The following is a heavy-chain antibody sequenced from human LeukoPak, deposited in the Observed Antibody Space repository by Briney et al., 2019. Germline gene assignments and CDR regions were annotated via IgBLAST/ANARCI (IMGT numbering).Heavy chain of an antibody. J-gene: IGHJ4*02. CDR1: GYTFTSYG. Sequence: GASVKVSCKASGYTFTSYGISWVRQAPGQGLEWMGWISAYNGNTNYAQKLQGRVTMTTDTSTSTDYMELRSLRSDDTAVYYCAIGEVVPAARLWPTFDYWGQGTLVTVSS. CDR2: ISAYNGNT. V-gene: IGHV1-18*01. CDR3: AIGEVVPAARLWPTFDY. D-gene: IGHD2-2*01.